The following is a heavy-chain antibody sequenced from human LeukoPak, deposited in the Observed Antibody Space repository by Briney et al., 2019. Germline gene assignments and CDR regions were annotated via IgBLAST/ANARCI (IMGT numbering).Heavy chain of an antibody. CDR3: AKYGSGSYYWFDP. CDR1: GGSISSDSYY. V-gene: IGHV4-39*01. Sequence: SETLPLTCTVSGGSISSDSYYWGWIRQSPGKGLEWIGSIYYSGSTYYNPSLKSRVTISVDTSKNQFSLKLSSVTAADTAVYYCAKYGSGSYYWFDPWGQGILVTVSS. CDR2: IYYSGST. J-gene: IGHJ5*02. D-gene: IGHD3-10*01.